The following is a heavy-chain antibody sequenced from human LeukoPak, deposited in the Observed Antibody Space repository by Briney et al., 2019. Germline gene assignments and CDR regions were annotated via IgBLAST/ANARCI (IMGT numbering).Heavy chain of an antibody. CDR3: ARLKAYYYDKNGMDV. J-gene: IGHJ6*02. Sequence: GESLKISCKGSGYSFTSYWIGWVRQMPGKGLEWMGIIYPGDSDTRYSPSFQGQVTISADKSISTAYLQWSSLKASDTAMYYCARLKAYYYDKNGMDVWGQGTTVTVSS. D-gene: IGHD3-22*01. CDR1: GYSFTSYW. CDR2: IYPGDSDT. V-gene: IGHV5-51*01.